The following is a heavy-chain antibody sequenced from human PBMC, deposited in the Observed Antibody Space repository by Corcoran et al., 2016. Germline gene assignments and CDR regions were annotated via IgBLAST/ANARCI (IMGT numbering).Heavy chain of an antibody. CDR2: INPNSGGT. CDR1: GYTFTGYY. D-gene: IGHD6-19*01. J-gene: IGHJ6*02. Sequence: QVQLVQSGAEVKKPGASVKVSCKASGYTFTGYYMHWVRQAPGQGLEWMGWINPNSGGTNYAQKFQGWVTMTRDTSISTAYMELSRLRSDDTAVYYCASRIAVAGTSLGYYYGMDVWGQGTTVTVSS. V-gene: IGHV1-2*04. CDR3: ASRIAVAGTSLGYYYGMDV.